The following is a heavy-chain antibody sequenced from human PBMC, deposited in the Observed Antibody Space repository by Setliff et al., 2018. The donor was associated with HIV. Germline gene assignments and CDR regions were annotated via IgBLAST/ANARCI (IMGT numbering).Heavy chain of an antibody. CDR1: GGSISNSAYY. D-gene: IGHD6-6*01. CDR3: ARPGLVEKDDAFDI. CDR2: IYYSGST. V-gene: IGHV4-39*07. Sequence: SETLSLTCTVSGGSISNSAYYWGWIRQPTGKGLEWIGTIYYSGSTQYNPSFKSRVTISIDASKNQFSLKLRSVTAADTAVYYCARPGLVEKDDAFDIWGQGTMVTVSS. J-gene: IGHJ3*02.